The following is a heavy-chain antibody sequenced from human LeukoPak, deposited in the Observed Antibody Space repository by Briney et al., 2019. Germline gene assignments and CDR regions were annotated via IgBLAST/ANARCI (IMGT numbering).Heavy chain of an antibody. CDR1: GFTFSDYY. Sequence: GGSLRLSCAASGFTFSDYYMSWIRQAPGKGLEWVSYISSSSSYINYADSVKGRFTISRDNAKNSLYLQMNSLRAEDTAVYYCARDAKGDYYGSGSYLHPDYWGQGTLVTVSS. CDR3: ARDAKGDYYGSGSYLHPDY. J-gene: IGHJ4*02. CDR2: ISSSSSYI. D-gene: IGHD3-10*01. V-gene: IGHV3-11*06.